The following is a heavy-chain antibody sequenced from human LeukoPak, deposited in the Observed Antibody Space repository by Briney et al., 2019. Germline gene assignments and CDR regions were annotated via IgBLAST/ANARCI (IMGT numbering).Heavy chain of an antibody. V-gene: IGHV1-46*01. Sequence: GASVNVSCKASGYSFTSNYIHWVRQAPGQGLEWMGMIYPRDGSTSYAQRFQDRVTVTRDTSTSTVHMELSGLRSEDTAVYYCARDQEGFDYWGQGTQVTVSS. CDR2: IYPRDGST. CDR1: GYSFTSNY. J-gene: IGHJ4*02. CDR3: ARDQEGFDY.